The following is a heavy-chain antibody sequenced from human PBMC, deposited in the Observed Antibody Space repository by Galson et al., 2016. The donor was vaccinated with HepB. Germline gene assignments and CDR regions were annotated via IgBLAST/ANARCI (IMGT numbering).Heavy chain of an antibody. CDR1: GGSIYSSSYY. V-gene: IGHV4-39*02. CDR3: AGPHDCERRSCYPRERFDM. CDR2: ISYSGET. D-gene: IGHD2-2*01. J-gene: IGHJ3*02. Sequence: ETLSLTCSVSGGSIYSSSYYWGWNRQPPGRGLEWIGSISYSGETHYTPTLQSRVTISIDTSKDHFSLKLSSVTAADTAVYFCAGPHDCERRSCYPRERFDMWGPGTLVTVS.